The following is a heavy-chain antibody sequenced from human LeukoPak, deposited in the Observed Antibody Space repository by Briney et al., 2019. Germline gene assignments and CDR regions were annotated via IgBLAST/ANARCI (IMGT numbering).Heavy chain of an antibody. D-gene: IGHD5-12*01. CDR1: GFTFSSYS. CDR3: ARDSVPPSGYDPSPPLDV. J-gene: IGHJ6*04. Sequence: GGSLRLSCAASGFTFSSYSMNWVRQAPGKGLEWVSSISSSSSYIYYADSVKGRFTISRDNAKNSLYLQMNSLRAEDTAVYYCARDSVPPSGYDPSPPLDVWGKGTTVTISS. V-gene: IGHV3-21*01. CDR2: ISSSSSYI.